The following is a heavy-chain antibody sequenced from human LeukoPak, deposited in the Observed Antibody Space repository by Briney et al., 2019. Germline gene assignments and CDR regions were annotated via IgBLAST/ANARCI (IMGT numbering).Heavy chain of an antibody. CDR1: GFTFSDYW. D-gene: IGHD6-19*01. CDR2: ISSDGSRV. J-gene: IGHJ2*01. CDR3: ARGFRCSSGCPLWWYFDL. V-gene: IGHV3-74*01. Sequence: PGGSLRLSCAASGFTFSDYWMHWVRQAPGKGLVWVSRISSDGSRVTYADSVKGRFTISRDNAKNTLYLQMNSLRAEDTAVYYCARGFRCSSGCPLWWYFDLWGRGTLVTVSS.